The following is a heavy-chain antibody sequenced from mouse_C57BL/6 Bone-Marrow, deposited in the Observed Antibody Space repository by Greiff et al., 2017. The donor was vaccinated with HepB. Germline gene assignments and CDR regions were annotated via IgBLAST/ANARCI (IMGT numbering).Heavy chain of an antibody. CDR3: ARRNSFYYYGDY. J-gene: IGHJ2*01. CDR1: GYTFTDYY. CDR2: INPNNGGT. V-gene: IGHV1-26*01. D-gene: IGHD2-3*01. Sequence: VQLQQSGPELVKPGASVKISCKASGYTFTDYYMNWVKQSHGKSLEWIGDINPNNGGTSYNQKFKGKATLTVDKSSSTAYMELRSLTSEDSAVYYCARRNSFYYYGDYWGQGTTLTVSS.